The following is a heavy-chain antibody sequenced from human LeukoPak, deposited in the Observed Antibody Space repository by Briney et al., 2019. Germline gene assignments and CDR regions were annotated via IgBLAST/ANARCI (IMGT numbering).Heavy chain of an antibody. V-gene: IGHV3-48*02. Sequence: VQPGGSLRLSCAASGFTFSSYNMNWVRQTPGKGLEWVSYISSSSSPIYYADSVKGRFTISRDNAKNSLYLQMHSLSDEDTAVYYCARDISSDYNYWGQGTLVTVSS. CDR2: ISSSSSPI. CDR1: GFTFSSYN. D-gene: IGHD3-3*02. CDR3: ARDISSDYNY. J-gene: IGHJ4*02.